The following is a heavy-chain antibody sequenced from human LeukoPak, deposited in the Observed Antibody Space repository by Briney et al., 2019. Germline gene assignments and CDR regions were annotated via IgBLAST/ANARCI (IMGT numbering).Heavy chain of an antibody. CDR2: ISYDGSNK. CDR1: GFTFINYA. D-gene: IGHD6-13*01. Sequence: GGSLRLSCAASGFTFINYAMHWVRQAPGKGLEWVAVISYDGSNKYYADSVKGRFTISRDNSKNTLYLQMNSLRAEDTAVYYCARGLVLVPIYNWFDPWGQGTLVTVSS. J-gene: IGHJ5*02. V-gene: IGHV3-30-3*01. CDR3: ARGLVLVPIYNWFDP.